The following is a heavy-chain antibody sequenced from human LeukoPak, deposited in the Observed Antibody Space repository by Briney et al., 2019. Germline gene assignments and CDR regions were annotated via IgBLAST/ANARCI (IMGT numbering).Heavy chain of an antibody. CDR2: INHSGST. CDR3: ARHASPQFKWFDP. J-gene: IGHJ5*02. CDR1: GGSFSGYY. V-gene: IGHV4-34*01. Sequence: PSETLSLTCAVYGGSFSGYYWSWIRQPPGKGLEWIGEINHSGSTNYNPSLKSRVTISVDTSKNQFSLKLSSVTAADTAVYYCARHASPQFKWFDPWGQGTLVTVSS.